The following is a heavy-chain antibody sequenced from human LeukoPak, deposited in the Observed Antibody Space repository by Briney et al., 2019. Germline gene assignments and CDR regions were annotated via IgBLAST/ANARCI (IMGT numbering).Heavy chain of an antibody. CDR3: ARVRTYSSGWSAYYYMDV. Sequence: SQTLSLTCAISGDSVSSNSAAWNWIRQSPSRVLEWLGRTYYRSKWYNDYAVSVKSRITINPDTSKNQFSLQLNSVTPEDTAVYYCARVRTYSSGWSAYYYMDVWGKGTTVTVSS. CDR1: GDSVSSNSAA. J-gene: IGHJ6*03. D-gene: IGHD6-19*01. CDR2: TYYRSKWYN. V-gene: IGHV6-1*01.